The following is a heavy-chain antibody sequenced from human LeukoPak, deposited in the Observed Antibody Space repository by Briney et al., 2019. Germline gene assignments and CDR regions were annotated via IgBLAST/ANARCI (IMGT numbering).Heavy chain of an antibody. D-gene: IGHD3-9*01. CDR1: GFTFSSYA. J-gene: IGHJ1*01. V-gene: IGHV3-23*01. Sequence: PGGSLRLSCAASGFTFSSYAMSWVRQAPGKGLEWVSAISGSGGSTYYADSVKGRFTISRDNSKNTLYLQMNSLRAEDTAVYYCAKETSLAGYHAEYFQHWGQGTLVTVSS. CDR3: AKETSLAGYHAEYFQH. CDR2: ISGSGGST.